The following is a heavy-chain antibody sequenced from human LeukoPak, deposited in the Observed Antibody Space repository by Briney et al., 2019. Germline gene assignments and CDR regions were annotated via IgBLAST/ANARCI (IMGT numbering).Heavy chain of an antibody. V-gene: IGHV3-30*02. CDR3: AKGGGYEAQYYYYYLDV. CDR2: IRYDGSNK. Sequence: PGGSLRLSCAASGFTFSDYYMSWIRQAPGKGLEWVAFIRYDGSNKYYADSVKGRFTISRDNSKNTLYLQMKSLRAEDTAVYYCAKGGGYEAQYYYYYLDVWGKGTTVTISS. D-gene: IGHD5-12*01. CDR1: GFTFSDYY. J-gene: IGHJ6*03.